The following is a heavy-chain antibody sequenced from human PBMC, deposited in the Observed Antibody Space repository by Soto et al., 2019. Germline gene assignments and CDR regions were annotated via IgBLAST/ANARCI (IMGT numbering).Heavy chain of an antibody. J-gene: IGHJ6*02. D-gene: IGHD3-3*01. Sequence: EVQLLESGGGLVQPGGSLRLSCAAAGFTFSNYALTWVRQSPGKGLECVSTFSGSGGSTYYADSVRGRFTISRDNSKNTLVLQMNSLRVEATAIYYCARDWTGDTCPCLVVWVQGTTVSVSS. CDR1: GFTFSNYA. CDR2: FSGSGGST. CDR3: ARDWTGDTCPCLVV. V-gene: IGHV3-23*01.